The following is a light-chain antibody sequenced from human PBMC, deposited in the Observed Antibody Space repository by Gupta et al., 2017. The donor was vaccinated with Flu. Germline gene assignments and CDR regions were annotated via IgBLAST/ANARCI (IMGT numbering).Light chain of an antibody. CDR2: KDS. J-gene: IGKJ1*01. CDR3: KKGYPGRWT. V-gene: IGKV2-30*01. CDR1: QSLVYSDGDTY. Sequence: VMPQSPLSLPVTLGRPASISCRSSQSLVYSDGDTYLNWVPRRTGASPRRGIEKDSNRDSGVPDRFSGSGSGTDFTRKISSVKAEDVGVYYCKKGYPGRWTFGEGTKVEIK.